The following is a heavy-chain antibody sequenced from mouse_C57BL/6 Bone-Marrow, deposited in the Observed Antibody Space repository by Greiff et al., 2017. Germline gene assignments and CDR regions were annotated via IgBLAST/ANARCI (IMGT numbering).Heavy chain of an antibody. CDR2: ISYDGSN. Sequence: EVKLMESGPGLVKPSQSLSLTCSVTGYSITSGYYWNWIRQFPGNKLEWMGYISYDGSNHYNPSLKNRISITRDTSKNQFFLKLNSVTTEDTATYYCARGDYAMDYWGQGTSVTVSS. CDR1: GYSITSGYY. V-gene: IGHV3-6*01. J-gene: IGHJ4*01. CDR3: ARGDYAMDY.